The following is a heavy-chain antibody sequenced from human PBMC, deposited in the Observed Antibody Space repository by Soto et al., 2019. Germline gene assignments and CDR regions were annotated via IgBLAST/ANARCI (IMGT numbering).Heavy chain of an antibody. Sequence: GGSLRLSCAASGFTFSNAWMSWVRQAPGKGLEWVGRIKRKTDGGTTDYAAPVKGRFTISRDDSKNTLYLQMNSLKTEDTAVYYCTTDERDYYDSSGYFDYWGQGTLFTVSS. V-gene: IGHV3-15*01. CDR1: GFTFSNAW. D-gene: IGHD3-22*01. J-gene: IGHJ4*02. CDR3: TTDERDYYDSSGYFDY. CDR2: IKRKTDGGTT.